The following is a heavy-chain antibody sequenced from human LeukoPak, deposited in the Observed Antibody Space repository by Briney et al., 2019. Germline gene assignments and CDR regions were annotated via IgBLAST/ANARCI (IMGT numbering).Heavy chain of an antibody. D-gene: IGHD6-13*01. CDR1: GFTFSRSW. CDR3: ARDVSSSG. J-gene: IGHJ4*02. Sequence: GGSLRLSCAASGFTFSRSWMSWVRQTPGKGLEWVANVNDDEREKYYVDSVKGRFSISRDNAKNSLYLQMNSLRAEDTAVYYCARDVSSSGWGQGTLVTVSS. V-gene: IGHV3-7*03. CDR2: VNDDEREK.